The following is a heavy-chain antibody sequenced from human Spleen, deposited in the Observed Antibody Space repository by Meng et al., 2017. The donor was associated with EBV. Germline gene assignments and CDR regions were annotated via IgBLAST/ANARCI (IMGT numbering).Heavy chain of an antibody. CDR2: TNEKRGNT. Sequence: EVQLGAALGTLLQPVVSRSLSCAGSVFTFSRYWMHWVRQVPRKGLGWVSRTNEKRGNTTYADSVRGRFTISRDNTKNTLYLEMNSLRAEDTAMYFCSRDLAGPYDDWGQGTLVTVSS. J-gene: IGHJ4*02. CDR1: VFTFSRYW. V-gene: IGHV3-74*03. CDR3: SRDLAGPYDD.